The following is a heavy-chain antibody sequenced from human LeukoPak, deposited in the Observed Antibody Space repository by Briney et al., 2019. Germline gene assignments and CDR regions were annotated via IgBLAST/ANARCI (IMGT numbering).Heavy chain of an antibody. CDR1: GFTFSSYA. V-gene: IGHV3-23*01. CDR3: AKGGAFWSGSFPFDY. J-gene: IGHJ4*02. Sequence: GGSLRLSCAASGFTFSSYAMSWVRQAPGKGLEWVSAISGSGGSTYYADSVKGRFTISRDNSKNTLYLQMNSLRAEDTAVYYCAKGGAFWSGSFPFDYWGQGTLVTVSS. D-gene: IGHD3-3*01. CDR2: ISGSGGST.